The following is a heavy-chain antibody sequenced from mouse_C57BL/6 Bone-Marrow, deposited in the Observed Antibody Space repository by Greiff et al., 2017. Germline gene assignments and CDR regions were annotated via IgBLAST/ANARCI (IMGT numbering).Heavy chain of an antibody. J-gene: IGHJ2*01. CDR1: GFNIKDDY. CDR2: IDPENGDT. V-gene: IGHV14-4*01. D-gene: IGHD1-1*01. Sequence: VQLKQSGAELVRPGASVKLSCTASGFNIKDDYMHWVKQRPEQGLEWIGWIDPENGDTEYASKFQGKATITADTSSNTAYLQLSSLTSEDTAVYYCTTLVATDYWGQGTTLTVSS. CDR3: TTLVATDY.